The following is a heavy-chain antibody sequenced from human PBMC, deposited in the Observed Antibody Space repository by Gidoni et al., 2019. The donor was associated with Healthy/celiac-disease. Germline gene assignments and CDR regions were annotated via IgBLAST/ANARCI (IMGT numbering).Heavy chain of an antibody. CDR2: IIPILGIA. Sequence: QVQLVQSGAEVKKPGSSVKVSCKASGGTFSSYKISWVRQAPGQGLGWMGRIIPILGIANYAQKYQGRVTITADKSTSTAYMELSSLRSEDTAVYYCARRIVVATGVVGDAFDIWGQGTMVTVSS. D-gene: IGHD1-26*01. J-gene: IGHJ3*02. CDR3: ARRIVVATGVVGDAFDI. V-gene: IGHV1-69*02. CDR1: GGTFSSYK.